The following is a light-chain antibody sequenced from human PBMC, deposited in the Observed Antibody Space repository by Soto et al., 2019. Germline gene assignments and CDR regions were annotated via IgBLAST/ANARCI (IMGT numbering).Light chain of an antibody. CDR1: SSDVGGYNY. J-gene: IGLJ3*02. CDR3: SSYAASNNFYFV. Sequence: QSALTQPPSASGSPGQSVTISCTGTSSDVGGYNYVSWYQQYPGRAPKLMIYEVIKRPSGVPDRFSGSKSGNTASLTVSGLQAEDEADYYCSSYAASNNFYFVFGGGTKLTVL. V-gene: IGLV2-8*01. CDR2: EVI.